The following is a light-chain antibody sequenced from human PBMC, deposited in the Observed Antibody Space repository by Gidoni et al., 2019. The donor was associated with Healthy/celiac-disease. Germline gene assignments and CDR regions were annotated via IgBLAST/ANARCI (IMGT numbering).Light chain of an antibody. CDR3: QQYYSTPVT. Sequence: DIVMTKSPDSLAVSLGERDTINCKSSQSVLYSSNNKNYLAWYQQKPGQPPKLLIYWASTRESGVPDRFSGSGSGTDFTLTISSLQAEDVVVYYCQQYYSTPVTFGQGTKLEIK. J-gene: IGKJ2*01. CDR2: WAS. CDR1: QSVLYSSNNKNY. V-gene: IGKV4-1*01.